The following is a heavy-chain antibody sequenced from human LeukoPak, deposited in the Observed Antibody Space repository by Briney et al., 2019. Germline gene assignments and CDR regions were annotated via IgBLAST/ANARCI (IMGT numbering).Heavy chain of an antibody. Sequence: PGGSLRLSCAASGFTFSDYYMSWIRQAPGKGLEWVSYISSSSSYTNYADSVKGRFTISRDNAKNSLYLQMNSLRAEDTVVYYCARMHYDSSGYYYVDYWGQGTLVTVSS. CDR1: GFTFSDYY. CDR3: ARMHYDSSGYYYVDY. V-gene: IGHV3-11*06. J-gene: IGHJ4*02. CDR2: ISSSSSYT. D-gene: IGHD3-22*01.